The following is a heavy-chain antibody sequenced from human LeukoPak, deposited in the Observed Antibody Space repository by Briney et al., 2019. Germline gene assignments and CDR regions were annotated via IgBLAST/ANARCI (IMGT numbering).Heavy chain of an antibody. CDR3: ARDGSGGTSYYYYGMDV. Sequence: SETLSLTCIVSGGSISSGSYYWSWIRQPAGKGLEWIVRIYTSGSTNYNPSLKSRVTISVDTSKNQFSLKLSSVTAADTAVYYCARDGSGGTSYYYYGMDVWGQGTTVTVSS. V-gene: IGHV4-61*02. CDR2: IYTSGST. CDR1: GGSISSGSYY. J-gene: IGHJ6*02. D-gene: IGHD3-10*01.